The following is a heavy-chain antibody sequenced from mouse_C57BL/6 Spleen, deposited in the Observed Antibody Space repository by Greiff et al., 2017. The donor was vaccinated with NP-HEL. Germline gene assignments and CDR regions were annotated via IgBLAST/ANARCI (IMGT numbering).Heavy chain of an antibody. Sequence: VQLQQPGAELVKPGASVKLSCKASGYTFTSYWMHWVKQRPGQGLEWIGMIHPNSGSTNYNEKFKSKATLTVDKSSSTAYMQLSSLTSEDSAVYYCARGTAQGFAYWGQGTLVTVSA. D-gene: IGHD3-2*02. CDR1: GYTFTSYW. V-gene: IGHV1-64*01. CDR3: ARGTAQGFAY. CDR2: IHPNSGST. J-gene: IGHJ3*01.